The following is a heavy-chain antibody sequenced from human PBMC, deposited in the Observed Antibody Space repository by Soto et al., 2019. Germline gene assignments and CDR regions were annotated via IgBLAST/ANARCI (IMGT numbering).Heavy chain of an antibody. J-gene: IGHJ4*02. CDR1: GGSISSGDYY. Sequence: PSETLSLTCTVSGGSISSGDYYWSWIRQPPGKGLEWIGYIYYSGSTYYNPSLKNRVTISVDTSKNQFSLKLSSVTAADTAVYFCASLAYYYDSSGYYPPDYWGQGTLVTVSS. CDR3: ASLAYYYDSSGYYPPDY. D-gene: IGHD3-22*01. CDR2: IYYSGST. V-gene: IGHV4-30-4*01.